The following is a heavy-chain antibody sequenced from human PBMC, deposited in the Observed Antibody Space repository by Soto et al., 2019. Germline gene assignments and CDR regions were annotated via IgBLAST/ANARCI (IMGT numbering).Heavy chain of an antibody. Sequence: GGSLRLSCAASGSTFSSYSMNWVRQAPGKGLEWVSSISSSSSYIYYADSVKGRFTISRDNAKNSLYLQMNSLRAEDTAVYYCARESVDTAMVVDYWGQGTLVTVSS. J-gene: IGHJ4*02. CDR2: ISSSSSYI. CDR1: GSTFSSYS. CDR3: ARESVDTAMVVDY. V-gene: IGHV3-21*01. D-gene: IGHD5-18*01.